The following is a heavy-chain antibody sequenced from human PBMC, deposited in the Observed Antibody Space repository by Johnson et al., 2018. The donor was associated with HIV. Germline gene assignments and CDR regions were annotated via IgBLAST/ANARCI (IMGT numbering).Heavy chain of an antibody. J-gene: IGHJ3*02. CDR2: ISYDGSNK. D-gene: IGHD4-23*01. Sequence: QMQLVESGGGVVQPGRSLRLSCAASGFTFSSYAMHWVRQAPGKGLEWVAVISYDGSNKYYSDSVKGRFTISRDNSKNTMYLQMISLRPEDTAVYYCARDLDYGGNWLDAFDIWGQGTMVTVSS. CDR1: GFTFSSYA. V-gene: IGHV3-30*04. CDR3: ARDLDYGGNWLDAFDI.